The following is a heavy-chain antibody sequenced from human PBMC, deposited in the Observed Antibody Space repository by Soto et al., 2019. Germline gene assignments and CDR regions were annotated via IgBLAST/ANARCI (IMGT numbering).Heavy chain of an antibody. Sequence: EVQLVESGGDLVQPGGSLRLSCATSGLTFSRYRMSWVRQAPGKGLEWVANIKQDGSEKSYVDSVKGRFTISRDNALNSLYLQMNSLRAEDTAVYYCARDVYYGFWSGYGLEWFDPWGQGTRVTVSS. CDR1: GLTFSRYR. CDR3: ARDVYYGFWSGYGLEWFDP. J-gene: IGHJ5*02. D-gene: IGHD3-3*01. CDR2: IKQDGSEK. V-gene: IGHV3-7*01.